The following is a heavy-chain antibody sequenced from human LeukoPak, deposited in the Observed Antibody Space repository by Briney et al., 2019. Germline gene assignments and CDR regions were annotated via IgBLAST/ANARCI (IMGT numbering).Heavy chain of an antibody. D-gene: IGHD2-2*01. J-gene: IGHJ6*02. Sequence: GASVKVSCKVSGGTFSSYPISWVRQAPGQGLEWMGEITPIFGEAQNAQKFQGRVTMTEDTSTDTAYMELNSLRSDDTAVYYCATYPGEIVPAAKGPRGDYCYGMDVWGQGTTVTVSS. CDR2: ITPIFGEA. CDR3: ATYPGEIVPAAKGPRGDYCYGMDV. CDR1: GGTFSSYP. V-gene: IGHV1-69*06.